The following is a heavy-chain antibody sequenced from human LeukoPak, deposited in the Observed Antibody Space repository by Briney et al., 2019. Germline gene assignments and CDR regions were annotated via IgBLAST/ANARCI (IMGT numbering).Heavy chain of an antibody. CDR2: ISGSGGST. Sequence: PGGSLRLSCAASGFTFSSYAMSWVRQAPGKGLEWVSAISGSGGSTYYAASVKGRFTISRDNSKNTLYLQMNSRRAEDTAVYYCRVVEYSSEYDYWGQGTLVTVSS. V-gene: IGHV3-23*01. CDR1: GFTFSSYA. J-gene: IGHJ4*02. CDR3: RVVEYSSEYDY. D-gene: IGHD6-6*01.